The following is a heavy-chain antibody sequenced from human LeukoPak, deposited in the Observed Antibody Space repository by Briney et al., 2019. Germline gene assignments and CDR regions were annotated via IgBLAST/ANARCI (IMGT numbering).Heavy chain of an antibody. CDR2: TKQDGSEK. J-gene: IGHJ4*02. CDR1: GFIFSNYW. CDR3: ARAGELGTGYFDY. Sequence: GGSLRLSCAASGFIFSNYWMSWVRQAPGKGLEWVANTKQDGSEKYYVDSVKGRFTISRDNAKNTLYLQMNSLRAEDTAVYYCARAGELGTGYFDYWGQGTLVTVSS. V-gene: IGHV3-7*01. D-gene: IGHD1-1*01.